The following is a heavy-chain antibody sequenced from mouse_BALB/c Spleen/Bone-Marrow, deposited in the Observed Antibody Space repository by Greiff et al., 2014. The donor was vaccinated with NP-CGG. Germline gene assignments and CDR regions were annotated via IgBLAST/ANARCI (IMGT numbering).Heavy chain of an antibody. CDR3: TRQRNWDHYAMDY. V-gene: IGHV5-6*02. D-gene: IGHD4-1*01. CDR2: IRSGGGYT. CDR1: GFTFSTYG. J-gene: IGHJ4*01. Sequence: EVMLVESGGDLVKPGGSLKLSCAASGFTFSTYGMSWVRQTPDKRLEWVATIRSGGGYTYYPDSVKGRFTISRDNANNTLYPQMSSLKSEDTAMYYCTRQRNWDHYAMDYWGQGTSVTVSS.